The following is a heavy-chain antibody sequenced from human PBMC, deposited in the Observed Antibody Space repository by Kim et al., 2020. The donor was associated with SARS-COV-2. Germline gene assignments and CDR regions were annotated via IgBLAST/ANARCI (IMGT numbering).Heavy chain of an antibody. D-gene: IGHD2-15*01. V-gene: IGHV4-31*03. Sequence: TLSLTCTVSGGSINSGGYYWSWIRQHPGKGLEWIGYIYYSGSTYYNPSLKSRVTISVDTSKNQFSLKLSSVTAADTAVYYCARVEYCSGGSCSRHNWFYPWGQGTLVTVSS. CDR2: IYYSGST. CDR3: ARVEYCSGGSCSRHNWFYP. J-gene: IGHJ5*02. CDR1: GGSINSGGYY.